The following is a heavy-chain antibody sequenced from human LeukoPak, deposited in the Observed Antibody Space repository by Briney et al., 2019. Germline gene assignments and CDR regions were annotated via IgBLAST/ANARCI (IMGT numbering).Heavy chain of an antibody. V-gene: IGHV1-46*01. CDR2: INPSGGST. J-gene: IGHJ6*03. D-gene: IGHD3-16*01. Sequence: GASVKVSCKASGYTFTSYYMHWVRQAPGQGLEWMGIINPSGGSTSYAQKFQGRVTMTRDMSTSTVYMELSSLRSEDTAVYYCARGRGRIRNYYYYMDVWGKGTTVTVSS. CDR3: ARGRGRIRNYYYYMDV. CDR1: GYTFTSYY.